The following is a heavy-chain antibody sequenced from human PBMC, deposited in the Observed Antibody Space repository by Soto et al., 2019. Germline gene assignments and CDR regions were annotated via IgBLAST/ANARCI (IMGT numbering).Heavy chain of an antibody. V-gene: IGHV4-4*07. D-gene: IGHD5-18*01. CDR3: AGDGWSSGYSYYYYYGMDV. Sequence: XETLSLTCTVAGCSSSSYYWSWIRQPAGRGLEWIGRIYTSGSTNYNPSLKSRVTMSVDTSKNQFSLKLSSVTAADTAVYYCAGDGWSSGYSYYYYYGMDVWGQGTTVTVS. CDR2: IYTSGST. J-gene: IGHJ6*02. CDR1: GCSSSSYY.